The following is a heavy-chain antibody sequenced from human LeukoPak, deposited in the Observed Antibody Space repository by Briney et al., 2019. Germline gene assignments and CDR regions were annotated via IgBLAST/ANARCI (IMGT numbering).Heavy chain of an antibody. CDR1: GFTFSSYW. Sequence: SGGSLRLSCAASGFTFSSYWMSWVRQAPGKGLEWVANIKQDGSEKYYVDSVKGRFTISRDNAKNSLYLQMNSLRAEDTAVYYCARAGLTYYDFWSGYPYYMDVWAKGPRSPSP. D-gene: IGHD3-3*01. CDR3: ARAGLTYYDFWSGYPYYMDV. CDR2: IKQDGSEK. V-gene: IGHV3-7*01. J-gene: IGHJ6*03.